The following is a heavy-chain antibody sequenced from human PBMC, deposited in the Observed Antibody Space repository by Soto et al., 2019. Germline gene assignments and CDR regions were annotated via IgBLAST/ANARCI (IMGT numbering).Heavy chain of an antibody. CDR2: INAGNGNT. V-gene: IGHV1-3*01. CDR1: GYTFTTYA. D-gene: IGHD3-10*01. J-gene: IGHJ5*02. CDR3: ARAPPYYYGSGSYLRLSWFDP. Sequence: ASVKVSCKASGYTFTTYAMHWVRQAPGQRLEWMGWINAGNGNTKYSQKFQGRVTITRDTSASTAYMELSSLRSEDTAVYYCARAPPYYYGSGSYLRLSWFDPWGQG.